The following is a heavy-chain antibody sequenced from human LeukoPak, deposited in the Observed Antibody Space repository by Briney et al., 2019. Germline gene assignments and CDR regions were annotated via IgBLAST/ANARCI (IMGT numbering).Heavy chain of an antibody. CDR1: GGSISSSSYY. J-gene: IGHJ4*02. Sequence: SETLSLTCTVSGGSISSSSYYWGWIRQPPGKGLEWIGSIYYSGSTYYNPSLKSRVTISVDTSKNQFSLKLSSGTAADTAVYYCAKVSRGIVATFDYWGQGTLVTVSS. D-gene: IGHD3-22*01. CDR3: AKVSRGIVATFDY. V-gene: IGHV4-39*01. CDR2: IYYSGST.